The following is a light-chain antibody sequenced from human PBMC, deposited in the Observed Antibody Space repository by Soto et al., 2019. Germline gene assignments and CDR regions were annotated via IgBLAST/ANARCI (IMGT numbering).Light chain of an antibody. J-gene: IGKJ2*01. CDR2: KAS. Sequence: DIQMTQSPSTLSASVGDRVTITCRASPSISSWLAWYQQKPGKAPKVLIYKASSLESGVPSRFSGSGAGTEFTLTISSLQPDDFATYYCQQYHSLYTFGQGTKLEI. CDR3: QQYHSLYT. V-gene: IGKV1-5*03. CDR1: PSISSW.